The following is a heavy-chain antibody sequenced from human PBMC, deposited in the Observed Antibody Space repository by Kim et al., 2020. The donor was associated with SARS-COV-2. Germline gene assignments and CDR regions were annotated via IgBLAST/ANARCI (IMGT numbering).Heavy chain of an antibody. J-gene: IGHJ6*02. V-gene: IGHV1-3*01. CDR1: GYTFINYA. CDR2: INAGNDKT. Sequence: ASVKVSCKASGYTFINYAMHWVRQAPGQRLEFMGWINAGNDKTKYSQKFQGRVTISRDTSASTAYMELSSLRPEDTAVYYCAREPSLDYGMDVWGQGTTVTVSS. D-gene: IGHD3-16*01. CDR3: AREPSLDYGMDV.